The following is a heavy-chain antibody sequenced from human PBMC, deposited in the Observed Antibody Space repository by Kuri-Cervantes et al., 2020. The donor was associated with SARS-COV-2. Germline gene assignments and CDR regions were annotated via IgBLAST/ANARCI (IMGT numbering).Heavy chain of an antibody. D-gene: IGHD6-6*01. J-gene: IGHJ4*02. CDR3: ARDDTTSIAARFDY. V-gene: IGHV1-69*06. CDR1: GYTFTGYY. Sequence: SVKVSCKASGYTFTGYYMHWVRQAPGQGLEWMGGIIPIFGTANYAQKFQGRVTITADKSTSTAYMELSSLRSEDTAVYYCARDDTTSIAARFDYWGQGTLVTVSS. CDR2: IIPIFGTA.